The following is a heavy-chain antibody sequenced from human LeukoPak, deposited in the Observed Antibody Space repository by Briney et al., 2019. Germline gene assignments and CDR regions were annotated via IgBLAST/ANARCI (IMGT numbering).Heavy chain of an antibody. D-gene: IGHD6-13*01. CDR3: ARGAATSPSADY. V-gene: IGHV1-18*01. J-gene: IGHJ4*02. Sequence: ASVKVSCKASGYDFTSVGITWVRRAPGQGLEWMGWISPYNGNTRYAQKFQGRVTMTTDTSTSTAYMELRSLRSDDTAVYYCARGAATSPSADYWGQGTLVTVSS. CDR2: ISPYNGNT. CDR1: GYDFTSVG.